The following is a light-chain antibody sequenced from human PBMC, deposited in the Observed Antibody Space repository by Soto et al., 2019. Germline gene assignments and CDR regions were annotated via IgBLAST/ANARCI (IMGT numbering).Light chain of an antibody. CDR2: DVS. Sequence: EIVLTQSPATLSLSPVDPATLSCRASPSFTSSLAWFQQKPGQAPMLLIYDVSRRATAIPARFSGSGSGTDFTLTISSLEPEDFAVYYCQQRTTWPTFGGGTKVEIK. CDR1: PSFTSS. CDR3: QQRTTWPT. V-gene: IGKV3-11*01. J-gene: IGKJ4*01.